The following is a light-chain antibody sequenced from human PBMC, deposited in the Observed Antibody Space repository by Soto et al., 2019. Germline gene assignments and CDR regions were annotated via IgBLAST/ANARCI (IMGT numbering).Light chain of an antibody. Sequence: QSVLTQPASVSGSPGQSITISCTGTSSDIGGHNYVSWYQQHPGKAPKLIIYEVSNRPSGVSNRFSGSKSGNTASLTISGLQAEDEADYYCGSYTSRSTPLIFGGGTKVTVL. CDR3: GSYTSRSTPLI. CDR2: EVS. V-gene: IGLV2-14*01. J-gene: IGLJ2*01. CDR1: SSDIGGHNY.